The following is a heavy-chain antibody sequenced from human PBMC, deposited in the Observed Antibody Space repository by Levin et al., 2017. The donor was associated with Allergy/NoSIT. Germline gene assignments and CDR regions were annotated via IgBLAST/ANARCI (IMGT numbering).Heavy chain of an antibody. CDR3: ARAYSSSWYRYYFDY. V-gene: IGHV3-21*01. Sequence: LSLTCAASGFTFSSYSMNWVRQAPGKGLEWVSSISSSSSYIYYADSVKGRFTISRDNAKNSLYLQMNSLRAEDTAVYYCARAYSSSWYRYYFDYWGQGTLVTVSS. CDR1: GFTFSSYS. CDR2: ISSSSSYI. D-gene: IGHD6-13*01. J-gene: IGHJ4*02.